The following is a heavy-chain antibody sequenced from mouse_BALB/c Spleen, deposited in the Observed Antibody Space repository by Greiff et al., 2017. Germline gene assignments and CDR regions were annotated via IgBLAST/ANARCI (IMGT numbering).Heavy chain of an antibody. CDR1: GFTFTDYY. J-gene: IGHJ4*01. Sequence: VQLKQSGAELVRPGASVKLSCKASGFTFTDYYMHWVKQRPEQGLEWIGWINPENGNTIYDPKFQGKASITADTSSNTAYLQLSSLTSEDSAVSCDDSRGNYYGSKDYWGQGTSVTVSS. V-gene: IGHV14-1*02. CDR3: DSRGNYYGSKDY. CDR2: INPENGNT. D-gene: IGHD1-1*01.